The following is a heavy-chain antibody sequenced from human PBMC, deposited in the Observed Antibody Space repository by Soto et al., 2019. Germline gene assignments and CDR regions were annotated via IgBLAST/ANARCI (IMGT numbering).Heavy chain of an antibody. CDR3: ARVAGNYYDSSLDAFDI. CDR1: GYTFTSYG. J-gene: IGHJ3*02. V-gene: IGHV1-18*01. D-gene: IGHD3-22*01. CDR2: ISAYNGNT. Sequence: ASVKVSCKASGYTFTSYGISWVRQAPGQGLEWMGWISAYNGNTNYAQKLQGRVTMATDTSTSTAYMELRSLRSDDTAVYYCARVAGNYYDSSLDAFDIWGQGTMVTVSS.